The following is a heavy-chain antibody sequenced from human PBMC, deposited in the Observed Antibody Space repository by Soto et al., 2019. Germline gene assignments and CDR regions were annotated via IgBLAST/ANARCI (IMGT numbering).Heavy chain of an antibody. Sequence: ASVKVSCKASGYTFTSYYMHWVRQAPGQGLEWIGIINPSGGSTSYAQKFQGRVTMTRDTSTSTVYMELSSLRSEDTAVYYCARDGVVPAAITYYYYYYGMDVWGQGTTVTVSS. D-gene: IGHD2-2*02. V-gene: IGHV1-46*01. CDR3: ARDGVVPAAITYYYYYYGMDV. CDR2: INPSGGST. J-gene: IGHJ6*02. CDR1: GYTFTSYY.